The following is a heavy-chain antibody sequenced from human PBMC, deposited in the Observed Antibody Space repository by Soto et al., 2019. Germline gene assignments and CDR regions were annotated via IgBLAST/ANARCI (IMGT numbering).Heavy chain of an antibody. CDR2: IIPTFGRT. D-gene: IGHD3-10*02. CDR3: ARDPLSSFAMDV. J-gene: IGHJ6*02. Sequence: GASVKVSCKASGDTFSSYAISWVRQAPGKGLEWMGKIIPTFGRTNYAQKFQGRLTISADDSTSTAYMELTSLESEDTAVYYCARDPLSSFAMDVWGQGTTVTVYS. V-gene: IGHV1-69*13. CDR1: GDTFSSYA.